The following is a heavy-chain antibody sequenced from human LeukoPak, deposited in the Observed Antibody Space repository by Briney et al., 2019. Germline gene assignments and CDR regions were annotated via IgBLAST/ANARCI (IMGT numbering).Heavy chain of an antibody. V-gene: IGHV1-69*01. J-gene: IGHJ6*02. D-gene: IGHD6-6*01. CDR3: ARSGHYSSSSLPPSVYYYGMDV. CDR2: IIPIFGTA. CDR1: GGTFSSYA. Sequence: GSSVKVSCKASGGTFSSYAISWVRQAPGQGLEWMGGIIPIFGTANYAQKFQGRVTITADESTSTAYMELSSLRSEDTAVYYCARSGHYSSSSLPPSVYYYGMDVWGQGTTVTVSS.